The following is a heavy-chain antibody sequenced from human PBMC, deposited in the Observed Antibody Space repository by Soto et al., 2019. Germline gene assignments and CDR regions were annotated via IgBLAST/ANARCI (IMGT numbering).Heavy chain of an antibody. CDR1: GGTFSSYA. CDR3: ADNMVVAATWVGRYYGMDV. Sequence: QVQLVQSGAEVKKPGSSVKVSCKASGGTFSSYAISWVRQAPGQGLEWMGGIIPIFGTATYAQKFQGRVTITADEATSTAYMELSSLRAEDTAVCYCADNMVVAATWVGRYYGMDVWGQGTTVTVSS. CDR2: IIPIFGTA. D-gene: IGHD2-15*01. J-gene: IGHJ6*02. V-gene: IGHV1-69*12.